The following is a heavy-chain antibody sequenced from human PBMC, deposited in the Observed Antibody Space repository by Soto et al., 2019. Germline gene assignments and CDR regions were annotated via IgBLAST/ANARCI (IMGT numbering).Heavy chain of an antibody. CDR2: IIPIFGTP. Sequence: QVQLVQSGAEVKKPGSSVKVSCKASGGIFSTYAIIWLRQAPGQGLEWMGGIIPIFGTPNYAQRFKGRVTITADESTSTAYMELSRLRSEDTAVYYCARDRDDYGSGNYYNRIDFWGQGTLVTVSS. V-gene: IGHV1-69*01. D-gene: IGHD3-10*01. CDR3: ARDRDDYGSGNYYNRIDF. CDR1: GGIFSTYA. J-gene: IGHJ4*02.